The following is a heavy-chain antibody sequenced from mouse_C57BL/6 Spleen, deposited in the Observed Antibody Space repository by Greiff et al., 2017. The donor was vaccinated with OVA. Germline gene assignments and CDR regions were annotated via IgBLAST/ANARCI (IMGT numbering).Heavy chain of an antibody. D-gene: IGHD1-1*01. CDR2: IDPSDSYT. V-gene: IGHV1-69*01. CDR3: ARGDYYGSSSWYFDV. Sequence: QVQLQQPGAELVMPGASVKLSCKASGYTFTSYWMHWVQQRPGQGLEWIGEIDPSDSYTNYNQTFKGKSTLTVDKSSSTAYMQLSSLTSEDSAVYYCARGDYYGSSSWYFDVWGTGTTVTVSS. CDR1: GYTFTSYW. J-gene: IGHJ1*03.